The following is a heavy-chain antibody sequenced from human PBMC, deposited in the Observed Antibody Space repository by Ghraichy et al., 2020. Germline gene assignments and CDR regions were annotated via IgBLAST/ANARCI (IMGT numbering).Heavy chain of an antibody. CDR2: INSDGSST. D-gene: IGHD2-21*01. J-gene: IGHJ3*02. CDR1: GFTFSSYW. CDR3: ARAVTYFGGDCLADAFDI. V-gene: IGHV3-74*01. Sequence: GGSLRLSCAASGFTFSSYWMHWVRQAPGKGLVWVSRINSDGSSTSYADSVKGRFTISRDNAKNTLYLQMNSLRAEDTAVYYCARAVTYFGGDCLADAFDIWGQGTMVTVSS.